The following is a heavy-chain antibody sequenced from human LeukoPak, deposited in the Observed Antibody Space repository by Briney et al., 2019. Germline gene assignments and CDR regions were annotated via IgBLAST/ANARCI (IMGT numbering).Heavy chain of an antibody. CDR3: VRRGLIVTEYLER. V-gene: IGHV3-48*04. Sequence: GGSLRLSCAASGFTFSGYSMNWVRQTPGKGLEWVSYIGGSGSTMYYAGSVKGRFTISRDNAKNSLYLQMNSLRAEDTAVYYCVRRGLIVTEYLERWGQGTLVIVSS. CDR1: GFTFSGYS. J-gene: IGHJ1*01. CDR2: IGGSGSTM. D-gene: IGHD3-10*01.